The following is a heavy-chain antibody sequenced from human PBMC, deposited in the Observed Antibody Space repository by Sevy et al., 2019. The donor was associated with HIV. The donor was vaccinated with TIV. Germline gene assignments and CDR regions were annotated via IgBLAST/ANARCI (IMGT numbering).Heavy chain of an antibody. CDR1: GGSTSTYY. CDR2: ISDSGFS. Sequence: SETLSLTCTVSGGSTSTYYWNWIRQPPGKGLEWIGYISDSGFSNDNPSLRSRVTISIDTSKNQFSLRLTSVGAADTAVYYCARGGGRTDWGMDVWGQGTTVTVSS. J-gene: IGHJ6*02. CDR3: ARGGGRTDWGMDV. V-gene: IGHV4-59*01. D-gene: IGHD1-1*01.